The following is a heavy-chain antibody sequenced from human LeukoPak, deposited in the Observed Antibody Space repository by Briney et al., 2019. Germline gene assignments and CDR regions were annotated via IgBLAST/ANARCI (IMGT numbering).Heavy chain of an antibody. J-gene: IGHJ6*03. V-gene: IGHV1-8*02. Sequence: RVASVKVSCKASGYTFTSYDINWVRQATGQGLEWMGWMNPNSGNTGYAQKFQGRVTMTRNTSISTAYMELSSLRSEDTAVYYCARGRREYYGSGSNRYYYYYMDVWGKGTTVTISS. D-gene: IGHD3-10*01. CDR1: GYTFTSYD. CDR3: ARGRREYYGSGSNRYYYYYMDV. CDR2: MNPNSGNT.